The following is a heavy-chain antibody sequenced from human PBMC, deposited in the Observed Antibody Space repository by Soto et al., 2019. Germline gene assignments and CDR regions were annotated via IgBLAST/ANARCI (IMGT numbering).Heavy chain of an antibody. CDR3: ARDSELRFLEWPYFDY. Sequence: GASVKVSCKASGYTFTSYAMHWVRQAPGQRLEWTGWINAGSGNTKYSQKFRGRVTITRDTSASTAYMELSSLRSEDTAVYYCARDSELRFLEWPYFDYWGQGTLVTVSS. J-gene: IGHJ4*02. CDR1: GYTFTSYA. D-gene: IGHD3-3*01. V-gene: IGHV1-3*01. CDR2: INAGSGNT.